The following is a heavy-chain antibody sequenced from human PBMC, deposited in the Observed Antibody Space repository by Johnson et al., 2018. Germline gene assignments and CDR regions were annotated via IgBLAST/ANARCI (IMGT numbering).Heavy chain of an antibody. CDR2: ISYDGSNK. V-gene: IGHV3-30*18. CDR1: GFTFSSYG. CDR3: AKDWSWTWGAFDI. D-gene: IGHD3-3*01. Sequence: QVQLVESGGGLVQPGGSLRLSCAASGFTFSSYGMHWVRQAPGKGLEWVAVISYDGSNKYYADSVKGRFTISRDNSKNTLYLQMNSLRAEDTAVYYCAKDWSWTWGAFDIWGQGTMVTVSS. J-gene: IGHJ3*02.